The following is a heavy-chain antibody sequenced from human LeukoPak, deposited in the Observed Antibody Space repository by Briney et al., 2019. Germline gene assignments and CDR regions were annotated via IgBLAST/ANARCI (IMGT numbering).Heavy chain of an antibody. Sequence: GGSLRLSCAASGFTFSSYEMNWVRQAPGKGLEWVSYISSSGSTIYYADSVKGRFTISRDNSKNTLYLQMNSLRVGDTALYYCAKDGGAPPRYYMDVWGKGTTVTISS. V-gene: IGHV3-48*03. CDR2: ISSSGSTI. J-gene: IGHJ6*03. CDR1: GFTFSSYE. CDR3: AKDGGAPPRYYMDV. D-gene: IGHD4-23*01.